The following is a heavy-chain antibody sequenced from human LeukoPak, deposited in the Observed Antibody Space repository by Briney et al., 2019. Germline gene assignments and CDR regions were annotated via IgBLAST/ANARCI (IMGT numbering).Heavy chain of an antibody. CDR1: GFTFSSYA. CDR2: ISGSGGST. J-gene: IGHJ4*02. V-gene: IGHV3-23*01. CDR3: ARDPTELQLLSYYFDY. Sequence: GGSLRLSCAASGFTFSSYAMSWVRQAPGKGLEWVSAISGSGGSTYYADSVKGRFTISRDNSKNTLYLQMNSLRAEDTAVYYCARDPTELQLLSYYFDYWGQGTLVAVSS. D-gene: IGHD2-2*01.